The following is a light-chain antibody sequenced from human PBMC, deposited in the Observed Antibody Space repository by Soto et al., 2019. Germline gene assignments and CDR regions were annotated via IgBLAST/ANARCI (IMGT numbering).Light chain of an antibody. V-gene: IGLV8-61*01. CDR2: STN. CDR1: SGSVSTSYY. J-gene: IGLJ3*02. CDR3: GLYMGGGIWV. Sequence: QTVVTQEPSFSVSPGGTVTLTCGLSSGSVSTSYYPSWYQQTPGQAPRTLIYSTNTRSSGVPDRFSGSILGNKAALTITGAQADDESDYDWGLYMGGGIWVFGGGTKVTVL.